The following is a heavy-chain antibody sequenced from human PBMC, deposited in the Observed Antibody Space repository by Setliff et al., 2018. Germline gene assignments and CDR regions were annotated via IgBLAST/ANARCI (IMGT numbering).Heavy chain of an antibody. D-gene: IGHD1-1*01. CDR3: ARGLERNAFDI. V-gene: IGHV4-59*11. CDR2: IYYSGST. Sequence: PSETLSLTCTVSGGSISSHYWSWIRQPPGKGLEWIGSIYYSGSTYYNPSLKSRVTISVDTSKNQFSLKLSSVTAADTAVYYCARGLERNAFDIWGQGTMVTVSS. CDR1: GGSISSHY. J-gene: IGHJ3*02.